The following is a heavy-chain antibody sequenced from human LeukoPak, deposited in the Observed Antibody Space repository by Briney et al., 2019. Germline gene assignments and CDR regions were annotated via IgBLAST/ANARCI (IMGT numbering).Heavy chain of an antibody. CDR1: GGSISSYY. CDR2: IYYSGST. Sequence: SETLSLTCTVSGGSISSYYWSWIRQPPGKGLEWIGYIYYSGSTNYNPSLKSRVTISVDTSKNQFSLKLSSVTAADTAVYYCARGQQLPWYNWFDPWGQGTLVTVSS. V-gene: IGHV4-59*08. J-gene: IGHJ5*02. CDR3: ARGQQLPWYNWFDP. D-gene: IGHD6-13*01.